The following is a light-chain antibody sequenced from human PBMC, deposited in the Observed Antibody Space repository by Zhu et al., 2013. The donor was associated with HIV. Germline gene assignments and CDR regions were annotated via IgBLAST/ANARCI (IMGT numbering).Light chain of an antibody. CDR2: DVS. V-gene: IGLV2-14*03. J-gene: IGLJ2*01. CDR3: GSYTSGSTLKV. CDR1: SSDVGGYNY. Sequence: QSALTQPASVSGSPGQSITISCTGTSSDVGGYNYVSWYQQRPGKAPKLIISDVSNRPSGVSSRFSGSKSGNTASLTISGLQADDEGDYYCGSYTSGSTLKVFGGGTKLTVL.